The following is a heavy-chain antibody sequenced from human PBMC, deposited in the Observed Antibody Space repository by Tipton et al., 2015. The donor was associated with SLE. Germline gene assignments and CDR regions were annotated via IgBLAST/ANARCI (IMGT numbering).Heavy chain of an antibody. CDR3: ASSARGGNQYDSGGYYYGVDF. V-gene: IGHV4-38-2*02. J-gene: IGHJ4*02. CDR1: GYSLTSGYY. Sequence: TLSLTCTVSGYSLTSGYYWGWIRQPPGKGLEWIGRIYHSDSIYHNPSLKSRVTISVDTSKNQFSLMLSSVSAADTAVYYCASSARGGNQYDSGGYYYGVDFWGQGTLVTVSS. D-gene: IGHD3-22*01. CDR2: IYHSDSI.